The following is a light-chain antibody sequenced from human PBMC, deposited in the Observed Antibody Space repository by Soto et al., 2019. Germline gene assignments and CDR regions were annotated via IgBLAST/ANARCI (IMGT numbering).Light chain of an antibody. CDR1: SSDIGGYKH. Sequence: QSVLTQPASVSGSLGQSITISCTGSSSDIGGYKHVSWYQQHPGKAPKLMIYEVSNRPSGVSNRLSASKSGNTASLTISGLQAEDEADYYCCSYAGSYTVFGGGTKLTVL. CDR3: CSYAGSYTV. J-gene: IGLJ2*01. V-gene: IGLV2-14*01. CDR2: EVS.